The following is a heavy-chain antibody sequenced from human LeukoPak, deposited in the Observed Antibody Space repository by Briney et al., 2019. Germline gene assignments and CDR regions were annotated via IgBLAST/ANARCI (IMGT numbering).Heavy chain of an antibody. J-gene: IGHJ4*02. Sequence: GGSLRLSCTASGFTFSSYVMYWVRQAPGKGLEYVSSITNDGGSTDYANSVKGRFTISRDNSKNKLYLQMGSLRADDMAVYHCARAKSSNGYYFYYWGQGALVTVSS. D-gene: IGHD3-22*01. CDR2: ITNDGGST. CDR1: GFTFSSYV. V-gene: IGHV3-64*01. CDR3: ARAKSSNGYYFYY.